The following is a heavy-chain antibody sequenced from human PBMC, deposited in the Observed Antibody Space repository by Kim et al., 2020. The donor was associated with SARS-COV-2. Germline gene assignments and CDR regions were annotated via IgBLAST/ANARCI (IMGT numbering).Heavy chain of an antibody. CDR2: MDTSCGSP. D-gene: IGHD2-2*01. V-gene: IGHV7-4-1*02. J-gene: IGHJ6*02. Sequence: ASVKVSCKASGYTFTSYAMNWVRQAPGQGLEWMGWMDTSCGSPTYAQGFTGRFVFSLDTSVSTAYLQISSLKAEDTAVYYCARDMGDIVVVPAARMDVWGQGTTVTVSS. CDR3: ARDMGDIVVVPAARMDV. CDR1: GYTFTSYA.